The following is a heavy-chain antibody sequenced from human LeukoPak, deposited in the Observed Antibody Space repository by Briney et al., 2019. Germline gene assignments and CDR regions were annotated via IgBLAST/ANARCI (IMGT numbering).Heavy chain of an antibody. Sequence: SVKVSCKASGGTFSSYTISWVRQAPGQGLEWRGRIIPIFGTANYAQKFQGRVTITTDESTSTAYMELSSLRSEDTAVYYCARGRPYCSGGSCYRRFDYWGQGTLVTVSS. D-gene: IGHD2-15*01. V-gene: IGHV1-69*05. J-gene: IGHJ4*02. CDR1: GGTFSSYT. CDR3: ARGRPYCSGGSCYRRFDY. CDR2: IIPIFGTA.